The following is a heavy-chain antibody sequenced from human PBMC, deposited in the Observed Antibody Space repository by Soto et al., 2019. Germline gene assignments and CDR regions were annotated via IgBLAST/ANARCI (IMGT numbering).Heavy chain of an antibody. Sequence: QVQLVQSGAEVKKPESSVKVSCKAPGGTFSTYAISWVRQAPGQGLEWMGGNMHKLGTANYAQRFQARVTITADESTNTVYMAPSTLRSEDTAVYFFASGIPLWLGRISTGYSGWGQGTLVTVSS. J-gene: IGHJ4*02. CDR2: NMHKLGTA. CDR3: ASGIPLWLGRISTGYSG. V-gene: IGHV1-69*12. D-gene: IGHD3-22*01. CDR1: GGTFSTYA.